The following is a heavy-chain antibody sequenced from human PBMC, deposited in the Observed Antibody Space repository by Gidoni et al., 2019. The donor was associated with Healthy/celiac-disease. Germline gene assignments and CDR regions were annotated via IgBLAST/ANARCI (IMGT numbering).Heavy chain of an antibody. CDR1: GGTSRSYA. CDR3: ARASYGDYVGHYYYMDV. CDR2: IIPIVGTA. J-gene: IGHJ6*03. D-gene: IGHD4-17*01. V-gene: IGHV1-69*01. Sequence: QVQLVQSGAEVKKPGSSAKVSCKASGGTSRSYATSWVRQDPGQGLEWMGGIIPIVGTANYAQKFQGRVTITADESTSTAYMELSSLRSEDTAVYYCARASYGDYVGHYYYMDVWGKGTTVTVSS.